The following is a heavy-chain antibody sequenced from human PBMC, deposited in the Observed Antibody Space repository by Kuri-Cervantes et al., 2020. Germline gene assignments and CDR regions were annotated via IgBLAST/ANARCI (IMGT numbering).Heavy chain of an antibody. Sequence: SVKVSCKASGGTFSSYAISWVRQAPGQGLEWMEGIIPIFGTANYAQKFQGRVTITADESTSTAYMELSSLRSEDTAVYYCARERSSGWYFDYWGQGTLVTVSS. CDR2: IIPIFGTA. CDR1: GGTFSSYA. V-gene: IGHV1-69*13. D-gene: IGHD6-19*01. J-gene: IGHJ4*02. CDR3: ARERSSGWYFDY.